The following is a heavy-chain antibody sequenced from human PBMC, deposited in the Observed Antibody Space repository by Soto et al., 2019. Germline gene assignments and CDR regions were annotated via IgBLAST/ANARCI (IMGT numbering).Heavy chain of an antibody. CDR3: ARDNVPPVPYYYGSGRKSAFDY. Sequence: EVQLVASGGGLVQPGGSLRLSCAASGFTFSSYWMSWVRPAPGKGLEWVANIRQAGSDNYYVDSVKGRFTISRDNAKNSLYQQMNRLRAEDTVVYYCARDNVPPVPYYYGSGRKSAFDYSGQGTLVTVSS. V-gene: IGHV3-7*01. CDR2: IRQAGSDN. J-gene: IGHJ4*02. D-gene: IGHD3-10*01. CDR1: GFTFSSYW.